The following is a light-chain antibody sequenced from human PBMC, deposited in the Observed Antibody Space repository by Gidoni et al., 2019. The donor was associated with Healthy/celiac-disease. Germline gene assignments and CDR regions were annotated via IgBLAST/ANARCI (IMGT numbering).Light chain of an antibody. CDR2: DAS. CDR3: QQRSNWPPYT. J-gene: IGKJ2*01. V-gene: IGKV3-11*01. CDR1: QSVSSY. Sequence: EIVLTHSPATLSLSPGERATLSCRASQSVSSYLAWYQQKPGQAPSLLIYDASNRATGIPARFSGSGSGTDFTLTISSLEPEDVAVYYCQQRSNWPPYTFGQGTKLEIK.